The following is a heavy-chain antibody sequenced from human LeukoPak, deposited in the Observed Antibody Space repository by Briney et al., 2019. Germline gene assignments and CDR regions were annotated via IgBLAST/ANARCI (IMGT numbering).Heavy chain of an antibody. D-gene: IGHD6-19*01. Sequence: GGSLRLSCAASGFTFSNYAMTWVRQVPGKGLEWVSAISASGDTTYYADSVEGRFTISRDNSKNTLYLQMTKLSAEDTAIFYCAKDSVAVAGFFDYWGQGTLVTVSS. CDR2: ISASGDTT. V-gene: IGHV3-23*01. J-gene: IGHJ4*02. CDR3: AKDSVAVAGFFDY. CDR1: GFTFSNYA.